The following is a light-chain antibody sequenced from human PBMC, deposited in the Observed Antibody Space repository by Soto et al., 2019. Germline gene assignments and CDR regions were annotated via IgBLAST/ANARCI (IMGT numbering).Light chain of an antibody. J-gene: IGLJ3*02. CDR1: SSNIGAGYD. V-gene: IGLV1-40*01. CDR3: QPLDSSLSGWV. Sequence: QAVVTQPPSVSGAPGQRVTISCTGSSSNIGAGYDVHWYQQLPGTAPKLLVSGDTNRPSGVPDRFSGSKSGTSASLAITGLRAEDGAHYSCQPLDSSLSGWVFGGGTKLTVL. CDR2: GDT.